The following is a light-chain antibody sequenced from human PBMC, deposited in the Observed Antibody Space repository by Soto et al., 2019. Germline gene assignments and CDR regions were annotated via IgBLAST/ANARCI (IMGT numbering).Light chain of an antibody. CDR1: QSIVFSDGNVY. CDR2: NGS. CDR3: MQGTVWPYT. J-gene: IGKJ2*01. V-gene: IGKV2-30*01. Sequence: DVVLTQSPRSLPVTLGQPASISCRSSQSIVFSDGNVYLSWFQQRSVQSPRRLIYNGSNRDSGVPDRFIGGASGTDFTLKINRVEPEDIGVYYFMQGTVWPYTFGQGTKLEIK.